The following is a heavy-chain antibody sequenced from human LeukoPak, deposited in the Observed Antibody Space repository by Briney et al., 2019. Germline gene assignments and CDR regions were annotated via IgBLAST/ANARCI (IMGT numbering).Heavy chain of an antibody. CDR2: ISSGGSYI. CDR3: ARADLYDD. V-gene: IGHV3-21*01. D-gene: IGHD3-3*01. Sequence: PGGSLRLSCAASGFTLSTYSMNWVRQAPGTGLEWVSSISSGGSYIYYADSVKGRFTISRDNAKNSLYLQMNSLRAEDTAVYYCARADLYDDWGQGTLVTVSS. J-gene: IGHJ4*02. CDR1: GFTLSTYS.